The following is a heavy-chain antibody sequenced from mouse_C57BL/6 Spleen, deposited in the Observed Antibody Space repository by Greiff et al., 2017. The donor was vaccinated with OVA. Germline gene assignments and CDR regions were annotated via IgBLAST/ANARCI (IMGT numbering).Heavy chain of an antibody. J-gene: IGHJ3*01. V-gene: IGHV7-3*01. D-gene: IGHD4-1*02. Sequence: DVHLVESGGGLVQPGGSLSLSCAASGFTFTDYYMSWVRQPPGKALEWLGFIRNKANGYTTEYSASVKGRFTISRDNSQSILYLQMNALRAEDSATYYCASSSTDAWFAYWGQGTLVTVSA. CDR2: IRNKANGYTT. CDR3: ASSSTDAWFAY. CDR1: GFTFTDYY.